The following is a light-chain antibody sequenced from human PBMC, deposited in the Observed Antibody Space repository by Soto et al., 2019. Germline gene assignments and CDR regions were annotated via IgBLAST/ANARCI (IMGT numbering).Light chain of an antibody. CDR1: ESVGSN. Sequence: GMTQSPATLSVSPGERATLSCGASESVGSNLAWYQQKPGQAPKLLIYGASTRATGVPARFSGSGSGTEFILSISSLQSEDFALYYCQQYNNWLTFGGGTKVEIK. CDR3: QQYNNWLT. CDR2: GAS. V-gene: IGKV3-15*01. J-gene: IGKJ4*01.